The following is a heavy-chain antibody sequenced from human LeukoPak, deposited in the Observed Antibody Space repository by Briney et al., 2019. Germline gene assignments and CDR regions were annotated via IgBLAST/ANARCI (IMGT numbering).Heavy chain of an antibody. CDR1: GGTFSSYA. CDR2: IIPIFGTA. Sequence: GASVEVSCKASGGTFSSYAISWVRQAPGQGLEWMGGIIPIFGTANYAQKFQGRVTITADESTSTAYMELSSLRSEDTAVYYCARGEQPGLPGGSYWGQGTLVTVSS. D-gene: IGHD3-16*01. J-gene: IGHJ4*02. V-gene: IGHV1-69*13. CDR3: ARGEQPGLPGGSY.